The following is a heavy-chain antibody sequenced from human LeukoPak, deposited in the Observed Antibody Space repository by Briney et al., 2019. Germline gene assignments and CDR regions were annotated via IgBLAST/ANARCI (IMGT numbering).Heavy chain of an antibody. D-gene: IGHD5-24*01. CDR1: GFTFKKYW. CDR2: IKEDGSET. V-gene: IGHV3-7*01. CDR3: ARETPRRGETRDGYR. J-gene: IGHJ4*02. Sequence: PGGSLRLSCAASGFTFKKYWMNWVRQVPGKGLEGLANIKEDGSETYYADSVKGRFTISRDNPKNLLFLQINSLRVEDTAVYYCARETPRRGETRDGYRWGQGTLVTVSS.